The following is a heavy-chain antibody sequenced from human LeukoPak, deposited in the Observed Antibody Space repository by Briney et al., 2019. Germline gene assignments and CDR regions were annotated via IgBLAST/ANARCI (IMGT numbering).Heavy chain of an antibody. V-gene: IGHV1-46*01. CDR1: GYTLTSYY. CDR2: INPNDGST. D-gene: IGHD4-17*01. J-gene: IGHJ4*02. Sequence: ASVKVSCKASGYTLTSYYMHWLRQAPGQGLEWMGIINPNDGSTSYAQKFQGRVTMTRDTSTSTVYMELSSLRSEDTAVYYCASLERYGEQGDYWGQGTLVTVSS. CDR3: ASLERYGEQGDY.